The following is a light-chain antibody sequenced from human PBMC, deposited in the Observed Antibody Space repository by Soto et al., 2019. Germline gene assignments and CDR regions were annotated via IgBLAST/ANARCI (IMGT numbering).Light chain of an antibody. CDR1: QGISNY. Sequence: DIQMTQSPSSLSASVGDRVTITCRASQGISNYLAWYQQKPGKVPKLLIYAASTLQSGLPSRFSGSGSGTDFTLTISSLQPEHVATYYCQNYNTAPMTFGQRTNLDIK. J-gene: IGKJ1*01. CDR2: AAS. V-gene: IGKV1-27*01. CDR3: QNYNTAPMT.